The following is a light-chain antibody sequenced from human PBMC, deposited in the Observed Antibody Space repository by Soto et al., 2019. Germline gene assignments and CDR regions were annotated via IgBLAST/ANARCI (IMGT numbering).Light chain of an antibody. CDR3: QQYHNWSIT. V-gene: IGKV3-15*01. J-gene: IGKJ5*01. Sequence: EILMTQSPTTLSVSPGERATLSCRASQSVSSNLAWHQQKPGQAPRILMYDASTRATGIPARFSGSGSGTEFTLTISSLQSEDFAVYYCQQYHNWSITFGQGTRLEI. CDR1: QSVSSN. CDR2: DAS.